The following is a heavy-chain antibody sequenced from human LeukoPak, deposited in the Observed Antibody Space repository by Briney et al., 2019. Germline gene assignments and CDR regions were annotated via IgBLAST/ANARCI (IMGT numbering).Heavy chain of an antibody. CDR3: AKTPRRGYDSSGYYYRSFDY. V-gene: IGHV3-23*01. Sequence: GGSLRLSCAASGFTFSSYAMSWVRQAPGKGLEWVSAISGSGGSTYYADSVKGRFTISRDNSKNTLYLQMNSLRAEDTAVYYCAKTPRRGYDSSGYYYRSFDYWGQGTLVTVSS. J-gene: IGHJ4*02. D-gene: IGHD3-22*01. CDR1: GFTFSSYA. CDR2: ISGSGGST.